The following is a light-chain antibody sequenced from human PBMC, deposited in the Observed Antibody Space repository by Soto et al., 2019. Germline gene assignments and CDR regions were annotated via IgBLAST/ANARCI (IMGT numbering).Light chain of an antibody. J-gene: IGKJ2*01. CDR1: QSVSSN. CDR2: GAS. V-gene: IGKV3-15*01. Sequence: EIVMTQSPATLSVSPGERATLSCRARQSVSSNLAWYQQKPGQAPRLLIYGASTRATGIPARFSGSGSGTEFTLTISSLQSEDFAVYYCQQYNNWPRTFGQGTQLEIK. CDR3: QQYNNWPRT.